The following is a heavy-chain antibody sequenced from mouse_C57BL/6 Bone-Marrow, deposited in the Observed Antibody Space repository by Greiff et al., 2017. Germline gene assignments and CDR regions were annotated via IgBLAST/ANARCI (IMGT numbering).Heavy chain of an antibody. J-gene: IGHJ1*03. CDR3: ARRRYDYDGYFYV. V-gene: IGHV5-9*01. CDR2: ISGGGGNT. Sequence: DVKLVESGGGLVKPGGSLKLSCAASGFTFSSYTMSWVRQTPEKRLEWVATISGGGGNTYYPDSVKGLFTISRDYAKNTLYLQMSSLMSEDTALYYCARRRYDYDGYFYVWGTGTTVTVSS. D-gene: IGHD2-4*01. CDR1: GFTFSSYT.